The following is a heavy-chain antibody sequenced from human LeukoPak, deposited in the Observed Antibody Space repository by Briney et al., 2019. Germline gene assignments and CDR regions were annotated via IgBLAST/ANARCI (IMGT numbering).Heavy chain of an antibody. CDR2: IYYSGST. J-gene: IGHJ4*02. CDR3: AGWGGEIFDY. CDR1: GGSISSYY. D-gene: IGHD3-16*01. V-gene: IGHV4-59*01. Sequence: PSETLSLTCTVSGGSISSYYWSWIRQPPGKGLEWIGYIYYSGSTNYNPSLKSRVTISVDTSKNQFSLKLSSVTAADTAVYYCAGWGGEIFDYWGQGTLVTVSS.